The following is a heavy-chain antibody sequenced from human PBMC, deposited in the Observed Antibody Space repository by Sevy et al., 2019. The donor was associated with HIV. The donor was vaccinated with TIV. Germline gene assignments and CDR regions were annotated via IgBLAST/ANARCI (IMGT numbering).Heavy chain of an antibody. CDR2: INDSGRT. CDR1: GGSISRFY. V-gene: IGHV4-59*01. J-gene: IGHJ3*01. CDR3: ARVTSGIADAFDV. D-gene: IGHD1-26*01. Sequence: SETLSLTCTVSGGSISRFYWSWIQQPPGKVLEWIGFINDSGRTNYNPSLKSRVTISVDTSNDQFSLKLSPVIAADTAVYYCARVTSGIADAFDVWGQGTMVTVSS.